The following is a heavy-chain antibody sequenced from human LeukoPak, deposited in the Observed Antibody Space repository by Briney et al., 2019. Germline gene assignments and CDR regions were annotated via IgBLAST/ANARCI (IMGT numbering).Heavy chain of an antibody. D-gene: IGHD6-13*01. CDR1: GYTFTSYD. CDR3: ARVSTLWSSSWCFSY. CDR2: INPSGGSI. J-gene: IGHJ4*02. V-gene: IGHV1-46*01. Sequence: ASVKVSCKASGYTFTSYDINWVRQATGQGLEWMGLINPSGGSIRYAQNFQGRVTMTRDTSTSTVYMELDSLRSEDTAVYYCARVSTLWSSSWCFSYWGQGTLVTVSS.